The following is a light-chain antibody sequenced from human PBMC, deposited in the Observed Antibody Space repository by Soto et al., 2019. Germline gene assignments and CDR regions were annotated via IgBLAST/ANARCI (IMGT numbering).Light chain of an antibody. CDR1: QSIGRNF. J-gene: IGKJ4*01. CDR2: GAS. Sequence: EIVLTQSPGTLTLSPGERATLSCRASQSIGRNFLAWYQQKPGQAPRLLIHGASSRATGIPDRFSGSASRTDFILTISRLEPENFAVYYCQQYASSPLTFGGGTRVEI. V-gene: IGKV3-20*01. CDR3: QQYASSPLT.